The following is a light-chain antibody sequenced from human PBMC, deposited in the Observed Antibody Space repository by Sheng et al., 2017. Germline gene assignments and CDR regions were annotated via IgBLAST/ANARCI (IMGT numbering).Light chain of an antibody. CDR1: SFNIGDNT. V-gene: IGLV1-44*01. J-gene: IGLJ7*01. Sequence: QSVLTQPPSASGTPGQSVSISCSGSSFNIGDNTVNWYQQLPGTAPKLLIYTNNQRPSGVPDRFSGSKSGTSASLAISGLRSEDEADYYCAAWDDSLSGTVFGGGTQLTVL. CDR2: TNN. CDR3: AAWDDSLSGTV.